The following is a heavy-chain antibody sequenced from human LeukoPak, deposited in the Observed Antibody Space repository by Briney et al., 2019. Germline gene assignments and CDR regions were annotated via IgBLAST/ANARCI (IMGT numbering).Heavy chain of an antibody. CDR2: ISGSGGST. J-gene: IGHJ4*02. Sequence: PGGSLRLSCAASGFTFSSYAMSWVRQAPGKGLEWVSAISGSGGSTYYADPVRGRFTISRDNSKNTLYLQMNSLRAEDTAVYYCAKDRTLYYYDSSGEIDYWGQGTLVTVSS. CDR1: GFTFSSYA. D-gene: IGHD3-22*01. CDR3: AKDRTLYYYDSSGEIDY. V-gene: IGHV3-23*01.